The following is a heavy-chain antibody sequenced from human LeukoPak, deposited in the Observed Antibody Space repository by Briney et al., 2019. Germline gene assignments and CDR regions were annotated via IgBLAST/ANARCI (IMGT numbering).Heavy chain of an antibody. CDR2: TSSDLNVK. V-gene: IGHV3-30-3*01. J-gene: IGHJ4*02. CDR3: ARAWIQLWLPVY. CDR1: GFTFRNYV. Sequence: GGSLRLSCAASGFTFRNYVIHWVRQAPGKGLEWVAVTSSDLNVKLYADSVKGRFTISRDNSKNTLYLQMNSLRAEDTAVYYCARAWIQLWLPVYWGQGTLVTVSS. D-gene: IGHD5-18*01.